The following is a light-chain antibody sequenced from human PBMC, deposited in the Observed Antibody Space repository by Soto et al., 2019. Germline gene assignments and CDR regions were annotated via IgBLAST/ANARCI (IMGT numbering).Light chain of an antibody. CDR2: AAC. Sequence: AIQLTQSPSSLSASVGERVTITCRASQGISSALAWYQQKQGKAPKFXIYAACTLQSGVPSRFSGSGSGTEFTLTISSLQSEDSAVYYCQQYQDWTRTFGQGTKVDIK. CDR1: QGISSA. V-gene: IGKV1D-13*01. J-gene: IGKJ1*01. CDR3: QQYQDWTRT.